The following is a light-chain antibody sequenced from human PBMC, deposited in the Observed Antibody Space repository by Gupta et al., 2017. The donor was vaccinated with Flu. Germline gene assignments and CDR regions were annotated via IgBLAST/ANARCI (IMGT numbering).Light chain of an antibody. V-gene: IGLV1-40*01. J-gene: IGLJ1*01. CDR1: SSNIGAGYD. CDR2: GNN. Sequence: QAVLTQAPSRAGAPGPRVNISWAGSSSNIGAGYDGPWYPQFPGTAPKVLICGNNNRPSGVPDRFSGSKSGTSTSLAITGLQAEDESDYYCQSYDSSLSGYVFGTGTKVTVL. CDR3: QSYDSSLSGYV.